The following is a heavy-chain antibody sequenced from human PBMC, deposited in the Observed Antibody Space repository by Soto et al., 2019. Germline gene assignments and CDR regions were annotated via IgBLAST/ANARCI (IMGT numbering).Heavy chain of an antibody. D-gene: IGHD5-12*01. J-gene: IGHJ3*02. V-gene: IGHV3-30-3*01. CDR3: AREDSGYYVDAFEI. Sequence: QVKLVESGGGVVQPGRSLRLSCAASGFTFRSYAMHWVRQAPGKGLEWVAVISYDGSNKFYADSVKGRFTISRDNSKDTLYLQMNSPRAEDTAVYYCAREDSGYYVDAFEIWGQGTRVTVSS. CDR1: GFTFRSYA. CDR2: ISYDGSNK.